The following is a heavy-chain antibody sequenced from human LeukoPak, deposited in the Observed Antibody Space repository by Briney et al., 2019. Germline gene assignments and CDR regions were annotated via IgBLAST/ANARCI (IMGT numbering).Heavy chain of an antibody. D-gene: IGHD6-19*01. CDR3: ARAFRQWLVQYYFDY. CDR1: GGSLSGYY. CDR2: INHSGST. J-gene: IGHJ4*02. Sequence: PSETLSLTCAVSGGSLSGYYWTWIRQPPGKGLEWIGEINHSGSTNYDPSLKSRVTISVDTSKNQFSLKLSSVTAADTAVYYCARAFRQWLVQYYFDYWGQGTLVTVSS. V-gene: IGHV4-34*01.